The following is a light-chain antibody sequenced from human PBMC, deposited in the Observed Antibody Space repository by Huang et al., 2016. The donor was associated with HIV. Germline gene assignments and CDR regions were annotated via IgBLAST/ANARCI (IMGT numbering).Light chain of an antibody. CDR3: QQHSNWPL. CDR1: QSVSSY. CDR2: DTA. J-gene: IGKJ2*01. Sequence: VLTQSPATLSLSPGQRATLSCSASQSVSSYLAWYQQKPGPAPRLIISDTAKRATGVPARFSGSGSGTDVTLTNNRLEPEDVAVYYCQQHSNWPLLGQGTKLEI. V-gene: IGKV3-11*01.